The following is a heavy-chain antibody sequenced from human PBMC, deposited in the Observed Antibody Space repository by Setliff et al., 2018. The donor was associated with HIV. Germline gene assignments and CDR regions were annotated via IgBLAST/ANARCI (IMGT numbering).Heavy chain of an antibody. CDR1: GGSISNYY. J-gene: IGHJ4*02. CDR3: ARDTGKSSGLDY. D-gene: IGHD3-22*01. Sequence: KTSETLSLTCTVSGGSISNYYWSWIPQPPGKGLEWIGNIYYSGSTKYNPSLKSRVTISVDTSKNQFSLKVSSVTAADTAVYYCARDTGKSSGLDYWGQGTLVTVSS. V-gene: IGHV4-59*01. CDR2: IYYSGST.